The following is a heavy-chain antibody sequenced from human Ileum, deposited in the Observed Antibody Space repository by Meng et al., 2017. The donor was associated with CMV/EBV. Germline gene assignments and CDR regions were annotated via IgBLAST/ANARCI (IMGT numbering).Heavy chain of an antibody. J-gene: IGHJ5*02. V-gene: IGHV1-18*01. D-gene: IGHD3-3*01. CDR3: ARGDTYYLEWWFDP. CDR1: GFTFTNYY. CDR2: ISAYNGGT. Sequence: SGFTFTNYYFHGVRQAPGQGLEWMGWISAYNGGTNPAQKFQGRATMTIDTSTSTAYMELRSLRSDDTAVYYCARGDTYYLEWWFDPWGQGTLVTVSS.